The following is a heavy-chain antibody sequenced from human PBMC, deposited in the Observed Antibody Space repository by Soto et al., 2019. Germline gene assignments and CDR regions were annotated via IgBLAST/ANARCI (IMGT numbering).Heavy chain of an antibody. D-gene: IGHD5-18*01. CDR2: IYYSGST. CDR3: ARRYGYAFDI. Sequence: QVQLQESGPGLVKPSETLSLTCTVSGGSISSYYWSWIRQPPGKGLEWIGYIYYSGSTNYNPSLRSRVTISVDTSKNQFSLKLSSATAADTAVYYCARRYGYAFDIWGQGTMVTVSS. CDR1: GGSISSYY. J-gene: IGHJ3*02. V-gene: IGHV4-59*08.